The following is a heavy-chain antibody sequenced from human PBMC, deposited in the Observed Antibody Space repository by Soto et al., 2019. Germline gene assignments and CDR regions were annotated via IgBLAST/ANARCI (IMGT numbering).Heavy chain of an antibody. J-gene: IGHJ4*02. V-gene: IGHV1-69*01. D-gene: IGHD2-21*02. Sequence: QVHLVESGAEVKKSGSSVRVSCAASGGTYSNDAINWVRQAPGQGLEWLGRIIPFFGTPDYSQSFQGRLTITADESTATAYMDLRSLRSDDTAVYYCAREVVTETTLGYFDYWGQGTLVTVSS. CDR1: GGTYSNDA. CDR2: IIPFFGTP. CDR3: AREVVTETTLGYFDY.